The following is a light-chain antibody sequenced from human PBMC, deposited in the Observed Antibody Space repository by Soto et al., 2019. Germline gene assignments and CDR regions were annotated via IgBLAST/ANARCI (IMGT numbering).Light chain of an antibody. CDR3: SSFTSRHTYV. Sequence: QSALTQPASVSGSPGQSTTISCTGTSSDIGGYNYVSWYQQLPGEAPKLIIYDVSDRPSGFSNRFSGSKSGNTASLTISGLQAADEGDDYFSSFTSRHTYVFGTGTKVTVL. CDR1: SSDIGGYNY. J-gene: IGLJ1*01. V-gene: IGLV2-14*01. CDR2: DVS.